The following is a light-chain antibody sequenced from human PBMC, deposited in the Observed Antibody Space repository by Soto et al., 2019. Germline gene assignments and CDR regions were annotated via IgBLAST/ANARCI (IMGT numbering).Light chain of an antibody. J-gene: IGLJ1*01. V-gene: IGLV2-14*01. Sequence: QSALTQPASVSGSPGQSITISCTGTSSDVGGCNCVSWYQQHPGKAPKLMIYEVNNRPSGISNRFSGSKSGNTASLTISGLQADDEADYYCSSFTSTSTDVFGTGTKLTVL. CDR1: SSDVGGCNC. CDR3: SSFTSTSTDV. CDR2: EVN.